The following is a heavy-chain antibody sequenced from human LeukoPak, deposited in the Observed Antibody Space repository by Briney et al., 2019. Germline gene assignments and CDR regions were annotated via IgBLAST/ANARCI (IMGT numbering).Heavy chain of an antibody. D-gene: IGHD3-16*01. J-gene: IGHJ5*02. CDR1: GYTFTGYY. Sequence: ASVKVSCKASGYTFTGYYMHWVRQAPGQGLEWMGWINPNSGGTNYAQKFQGRVTMTRDTSVSTAYMELSRLRSDDTAVYYCSLSLGDPLTGDPWGQGTLVTVSS. CDR3: SLSLGDPLTGDP. CDR2: INPNSGGT. V-gene: IGHV1-2*02.